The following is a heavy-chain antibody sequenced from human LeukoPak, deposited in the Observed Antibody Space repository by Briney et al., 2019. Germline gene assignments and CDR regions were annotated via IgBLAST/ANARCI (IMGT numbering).Heavy chain of an antibody. J-gene: IGHJ6*04. CDR1: GFTFSSYS. D-gene: IGHD3-16*01. CDR3: ARDGVSGMDV. V-gene: IGHV3-30*04. Sequence: GGSLSLAWAASGFTFSSYSVHGVRHPPGKGLEGVAFISYEVNKKYYTDSGKGRFTISRHNSKNPLYLQMRSLRAAETAVSYCARDGVSGMDVWGKGTPVTVSS. CDR2: ISYEVNKK.